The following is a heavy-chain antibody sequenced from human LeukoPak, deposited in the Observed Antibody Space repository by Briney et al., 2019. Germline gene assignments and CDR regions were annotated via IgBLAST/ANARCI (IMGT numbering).Heavy chain of an antibody. D-gene: IGHD2-8*01. CDR2: IYTSGST. CDR1: GGSISSYY. CDR3: ARRGDCTNGVCRSYWYFDL. Sequence: PSETLSLTCTVSGGSISSYYWSWIRQPAGKGLEWIGRIYTSGSTNYNPSLKSRVTMSVDTSKNQFSLKLSSVTAADTAVYYCARRGDCTNGVCRSYWYFDLWGRGTLVTVSS. J-gene: IGHJ2*01. V-gene: IGHV4-4*07.